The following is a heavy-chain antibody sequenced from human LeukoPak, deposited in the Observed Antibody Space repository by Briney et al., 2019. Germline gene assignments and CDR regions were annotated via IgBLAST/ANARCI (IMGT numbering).Heavy chain of an antibody. D-gene: IGHD2-15*01. CDR2: IWYDGSNK. CDR1: GFTFSSYG. V-gene: IGHV3-33*01. Sequence: GGSLRLSCAASGFTFSSYGMHWVRQAPGKGLEWVAVIWYDGSNKYYADSVKGRFTISRDNSKNTLYLQMDSLRAEDTAVYYCARDGHCSGGSCYYDAFNICGQGTTVTVSS. J-gene: IGHJ3*02. CDR3: ARDGHCSGGSCYYDAFNI.